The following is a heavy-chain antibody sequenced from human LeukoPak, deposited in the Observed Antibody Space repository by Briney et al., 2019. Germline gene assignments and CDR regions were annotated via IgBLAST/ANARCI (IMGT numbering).Heavy chain of an antibody. V-gene: IGHV3-64D*06. CDR2: ISSNGGRT. CDR3: VKDPRGTYYDILTGLGAFDI. J-gene: IGHJ3*02. CDR1: GFTFSSYA. D-gene: IGHD3-9*01. Sequence: GGSLRLSCSASGFTFSSYAMHWVRQAPGKGLEYVSAISSNGGRTYYADSVKGRFTISRDNSKNTLYLQMSSLRAEDTAVYYCVKDPRGTYYDILTGLGAFDIWGQGTMVTVSS.